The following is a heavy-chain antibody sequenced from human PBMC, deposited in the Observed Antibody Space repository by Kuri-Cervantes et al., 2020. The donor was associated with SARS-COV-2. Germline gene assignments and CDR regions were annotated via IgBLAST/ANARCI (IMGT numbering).Heavy chain of an antibody. Sequence: GGSLRLSCVVSGLTFSDAWMSWVRQTPGKGLEWIGRFKSKTAGGTIVYAAPVQGRFTISRDNSKNTLYLQMNSLRAEDTAVYYCARARGSHYFDYWGQGTLVTVSS. V-gene: IGHV3-15*01. J-gene: IGHJ4*02. CDR1: GLTFSDAW. D-gene: IGHD3-16*01. CDR2: FKSKTAGGTI. CDR3: ARARGSHYFDY.